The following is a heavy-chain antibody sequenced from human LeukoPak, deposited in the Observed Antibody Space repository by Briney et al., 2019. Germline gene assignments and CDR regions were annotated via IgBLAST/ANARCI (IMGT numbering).Heavy chain of an antibody. CDR1: VGSFSVYY. Sequence: SETLSLTCALYVGSFSVYYGRWIRQPPQKALEGITEINHRGNTNYNRSLKGPVAISVATSKNKFSLKVSSVTAADTAVYYCARGGRDGYNFQDYWGQGTLVNVSS. CDR2: INHRGNT. CDR3: ARGGRDGYNFQDY. V-gene: IGHV4-34*01. J-gene: IGHJ4*02. D-gene: IGHD5-24*01.